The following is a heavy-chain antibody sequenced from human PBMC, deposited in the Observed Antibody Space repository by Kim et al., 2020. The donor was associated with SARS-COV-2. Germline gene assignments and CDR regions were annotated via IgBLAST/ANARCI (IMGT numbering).Heavy chain of an antibody. CDR1: GGPISSYS. CDR3: ARDAVGDCSGGSCPDYFDY. J-gene: IGHJ4*02. D-gene: IGHD2-15*01. Sequence: SETLSLTCTVSGGPISSYSWSWIRQPPGKGLEWMGKINYSGGPTYNPPPRSRVTISVDTPKNQFPLKLSSVTAADTAVYYCARDAVGDCSGGSCPDYFDYWGQGTLVTVSS. CDR2: INYSGGP. V-gene: IGHV4-59*01.